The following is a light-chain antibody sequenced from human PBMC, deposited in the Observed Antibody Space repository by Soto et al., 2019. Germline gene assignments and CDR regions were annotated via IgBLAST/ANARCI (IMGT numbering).Light chain of an antibody. CDR1: SSNIAKNA. Sequence: QSVLTQPPSASETPGQTVTISCSGSSSNIAKNAVNWYQQLPGTAPKLLIYSNSQRPSGVPDRFSGSKSGTSASLAISGLQSEDEADYFCAIWDDSLNGPVFGGGTKLTVL. J-gene: IGLJ2*01. CDR2: SNS. CDR3: AIWDDSLNGPV. V-gene: IGLV1-44*01.